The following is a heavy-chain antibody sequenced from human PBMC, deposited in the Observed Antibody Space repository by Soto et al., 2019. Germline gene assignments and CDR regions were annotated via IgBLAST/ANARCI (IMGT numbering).Heavy chain of an antibody. CDR1: GDSVSSNSAA. V-gene: IGHV6-1*01. CDR3: ARGWQLDY. J-gene: IGHJ4*02. CDR2: TYYRSTWYY. D-gene: IGHD6-13*01. Sequence: QVQLQQSGPGLVKPSQTLSLTCAISGDSVSSNSAAWNWIRQSPSRGLEWLGRTYYRSTWYYDYAVSXXSXMXXNPDTSKNQFSLQLSSVTPEDTAVYYCARGWQLDYWGQGTPVTVSS.